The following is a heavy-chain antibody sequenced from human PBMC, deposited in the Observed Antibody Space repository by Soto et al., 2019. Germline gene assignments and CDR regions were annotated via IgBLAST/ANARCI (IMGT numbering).Heavy chain of an antibody. CDR2: INSDGSNI. D-gene: IGHD1-7*01. Sequence: GSLRLSCVASGFTFTHYRIHCVRQAPGKGLEWVARINSDGSNINYADSVKGRFTISRDNSKNTVFLQMHSLTDDDSALYFCARAGDWNYAQAFCGQGTLVAVSS. CDR1: GFTFTHYR. J-gene: IGHJ1*01. CDR3: ARAGDWNYAQAF. V-gene: IGHV3-74*01.